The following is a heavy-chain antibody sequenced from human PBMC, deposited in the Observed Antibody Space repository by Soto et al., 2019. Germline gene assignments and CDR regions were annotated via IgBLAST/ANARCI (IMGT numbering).Heavy chain of an antibody. J-gene: IGHJ6*02. V-gene: IGHV3-33*01. CDR2: IWYDGSNK. CDR1: GFTFSSYG. D-gene: IGHD6-13*01. Sequence: QVQLVESGGGVVQPGRSLRLSCAASGFTFSSYGMHWVRQAPGKGLEWVAVIWYDGSNKYYADSVKSRFTISRDNSKNTLYRQMNSLRAEDTAVYYCARDVGIAAAGTYYYGMDVWGQGTTVTVSS. CDR3: ARDVGIAAAGTYYYGMDV.